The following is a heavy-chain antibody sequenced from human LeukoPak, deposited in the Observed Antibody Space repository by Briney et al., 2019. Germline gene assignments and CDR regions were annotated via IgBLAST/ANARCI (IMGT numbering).Heavy chain of an antibody. J-gene: IGHJ4*02. D-gene: IGHD4-17*01. CDR2: VFYSGSN. CDR1: GGSIIGHW. CDR3: ARRNTADASIDF. V-gene: IGHV4-59*08. Sequence: SETLSLTCSVSGGSIIGHWWSWIRQPPGKGLEWLGDVFYSGSNNYNPSLKSRLTISLDTSKNQFSLNLRSVTATDTAIYYCARRNTADASIDFWGQGTLVTASP.